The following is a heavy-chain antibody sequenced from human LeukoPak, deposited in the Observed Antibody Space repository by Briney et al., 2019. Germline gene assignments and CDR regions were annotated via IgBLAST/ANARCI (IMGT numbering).Heavy chain of an antibody. J-gene: IGHJ6*03. D-gene: IGHD3-22*01. CDR1: GFTFSSYE. CDR2: ISSSGSTI. CDR3: ARLGPYDSSGYWGLYYYYYMDV. V-gene: IGHV3-48*03. Sequence: GGSLRLSCAASGFTFSSYEMNWVRQAPGKGLEWVSYISSSGSTIYYADSVKGRFTISRDNAKNSLYLQMNSLRAEDTAVYYCARLGPYDSSGYWGLYYYYYMDVWGKGTTVTIPS.